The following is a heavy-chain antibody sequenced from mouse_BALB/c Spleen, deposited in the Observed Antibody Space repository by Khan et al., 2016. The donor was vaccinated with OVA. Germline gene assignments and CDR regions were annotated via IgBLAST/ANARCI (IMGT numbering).Heavy chain of an antibody. V-gene: IGHV3-2*02. CDR3: ARTARIKY. CDR2: ISYTGST. D-gene: IGHD1-2*01. J-gene: IGHJ2*01. CDR1: GYSITSGDG. Sequence: EVQLKQSGPGLVKPSQSLSLTCTVTGYSITSGDGWNWNRQFPGNKLEWMGYISYTGSTNYNPSLKSRISITRDTSKNQFFLQLNSVTTEDTATYSCARTARIKYWGQGTTLTVSS.